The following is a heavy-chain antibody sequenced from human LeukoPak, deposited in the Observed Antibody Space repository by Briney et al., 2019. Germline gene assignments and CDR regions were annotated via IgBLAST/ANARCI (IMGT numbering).Heavy chain of an antibody. CDR1: GFSFSNYW. D-gene: IGHD5-24*01. CDR2: IKEDGSAR. V-gene: IGHV3-7*03. J-gene: IGHJ4*02. CDR3: ARDPRDDHNSLDY. Sequence: GGSLRLSCAASGFSFSNYWMSWVRQSPEKGLEWVANIKEDGSARYYVDSVKGRFTISRNNARNSLFLQMGSLRADDTAMYYCARDPRDDHNSLDYWGQGTQVTVSS.